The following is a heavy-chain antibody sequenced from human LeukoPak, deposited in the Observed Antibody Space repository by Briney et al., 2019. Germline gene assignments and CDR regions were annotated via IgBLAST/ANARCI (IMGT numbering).Heavy chain of an antibody. CDR2: IYPGDSDT. D-gene: IGHD2-2*01. Sequence: GESLKISCKGSGYSFTSYWIGWVRQMPGKGLEWMGIIYPGDSDTRYSPSFQGQVTISADKSISTAYLQWSSLKASDTAMYYCARQDIVVVPAAASSLFDYWGQGTLVTVSS. J-gene: IGHJ4*02. CDR3: ARQDIVVVPAAASSLFDY. V-gene: IGHV5-51*01. CDR1: GYSFTSYW.